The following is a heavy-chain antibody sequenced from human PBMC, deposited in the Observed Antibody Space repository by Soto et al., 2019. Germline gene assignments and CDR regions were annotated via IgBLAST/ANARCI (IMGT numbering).Heavy chain of an antibody. CDR1: GGSISSYY. D-gene: IGHD3-9*01. Sequence: QVQLQESGPGLVKPSETLSLTCTVSGGSISSYYWSWIRQPPGKGLEWIGYIYYSGSTNYNPSLKSRVTISVDTSKNQFSLKLSSVTAADTAVYYCARDHGYDILTGYANGLDIWGQGTMVTVSS. CDR2: IYYSGST. CDR3: ARDHGYDILTGYANGLDI. V-gene: IGHV4-59*01. J-gene: IGHJ3*02.